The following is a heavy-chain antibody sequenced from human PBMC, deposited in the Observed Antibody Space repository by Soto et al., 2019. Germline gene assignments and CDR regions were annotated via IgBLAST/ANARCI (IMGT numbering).Heavy chain of an antibody. J-gene: IGHJ4*02. V-gene: IGHV3-7*03. CDR2: INPNGGQT. CDR3: AVRSCTSAACVGASYKCFDF. Sequence: EVPLVESGGAVVQPGESLTLSCSASGLAFSSLWMTWLRQGPGKGLEWVANINPNGGQTFYIDSVKGRFTISRDNYKNALFLHMNDLKGEDTAVYFCAVRSCTSAACVGASYKCFDFWGPGTLVTVSS. CDR1: GLAFSSLW. D-gene: IGHD2-8*01.